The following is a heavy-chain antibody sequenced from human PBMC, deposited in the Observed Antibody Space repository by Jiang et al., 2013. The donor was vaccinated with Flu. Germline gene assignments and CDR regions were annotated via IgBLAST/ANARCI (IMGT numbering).Heavy chain of an antibody. Sequence: GLLKPSETLSLTCTVSGGSISSYYWSWIRQPPGKGLEWIGYIYYSGGTNYNPSLKSRVTISVDTSKNHFSLKLSSVTAADTAVYYCARESRDYGDYPWTCCFESWGQGTLVTVSS. V-gene: IGHV4-59*12. J-gene: IGHJ5*01. CDR1: GGSISSYY. CDR3: ARESRDYGDYPWTCCFES. CDR2: IYYSGGT. D-gene: IGHD4-17*01.